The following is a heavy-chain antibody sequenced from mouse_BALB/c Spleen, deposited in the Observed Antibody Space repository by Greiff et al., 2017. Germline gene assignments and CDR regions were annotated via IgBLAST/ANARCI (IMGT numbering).Heavy chain of an antibody. D-gene: IGHD2-1*01. CDR3: ARDRDGNYYYYAMDY. J-gene: IGHJ4*01. Sequence: VQLVESGPGLVAPSQSLSITCTVSGFSLTGYGVNWVRQPPGKGLEWLGMIWGDGSTDYNSALKSRLSISKDNSKSQVFLKMNSLQTDDTARYYCARDRDGNYYYYAMDYWGQGTSVTVSS. CDR2: IWGDGST. CDR1: GFSLTGYG. V-gene: IGHV2-6-7*01.